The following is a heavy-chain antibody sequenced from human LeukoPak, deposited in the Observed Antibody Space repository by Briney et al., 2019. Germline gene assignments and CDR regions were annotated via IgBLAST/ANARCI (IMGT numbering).Heavy chain of an antibody. CDR3: ARFLATWDYYYMDV. V-gene: IGHV3-48*01. CDR1: GFTFSSYA. Sequence: GGSLRLSCAASGFTFSSYAMSWVRQAPGKGLEWVSCISGSSHTIYYADSVKGRFTISRDNAKNALYLEMDSLRAEDTAVYYCARFLATWDYYYMDVWGKGTTVIVSS. D-gene: IGHD3-3*01. J-gene: IGHJ6*03. CDR2: ISGSSHTI.